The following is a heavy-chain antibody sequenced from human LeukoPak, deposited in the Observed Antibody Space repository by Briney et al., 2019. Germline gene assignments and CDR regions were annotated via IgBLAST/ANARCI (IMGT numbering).Heavy chain of an antibody. J-gene: IGHJ4*02. Sequence: SETLSLTCTVSGYSISSQYWNWIRQPPGKGLEWIGSCHYSGSTNYNPSLKSRVNISVDTSKKQFSLKLSSVTAEYTAVYYCARAVNYHVDIDQWGQGTMVTVSS. CDR2: CHYSGST. CDR3: ARAVNYHVDIDQ. V-gene: IGHV4-59*11. CDR1: GYSISSQY. D-gene: IGHD3-10*02.